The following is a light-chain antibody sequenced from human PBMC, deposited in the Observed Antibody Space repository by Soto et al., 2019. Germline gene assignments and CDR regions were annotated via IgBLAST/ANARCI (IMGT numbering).Light chain of an antibody. J-gene: IGKJ1*01. Sequence: EIVLTQSPGTLSLSPGERATLSCRASQSVSSSYLAWYQQKPGQAPRLLIYGASSRATGIPDRFSGSGSGTDFTLTISRLEPEDFAGYYCQQYGSPPRTFGQGTKVDIK. V-gene: IGKV3-20*01. CDR1: QSVSSSY. CDR2: GAS. CDR3: QQYGSPPRT.